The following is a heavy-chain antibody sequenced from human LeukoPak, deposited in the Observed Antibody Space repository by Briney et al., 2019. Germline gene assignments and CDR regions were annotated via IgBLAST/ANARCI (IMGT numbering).Heavy chain of an antibody. D-gene: IGHD3-22*01. V-gene: IGHV3-30-3*01. Sequence: GRSLRLSCAASGFTFSSYAMHWVRKAPGKGLEWVAVISYDGSNKYYADSVKGRFTISRDNSKNTLYLQMNSLRAEDTAVYYCSAYYDSSGYYFDYWGQGTLVTVSS. CDR1: GFTFSSYA. J-gene: IGHJ4*02. CDR2: ISYDGSNK. CDR3: SAYYDSSGYYFDY.